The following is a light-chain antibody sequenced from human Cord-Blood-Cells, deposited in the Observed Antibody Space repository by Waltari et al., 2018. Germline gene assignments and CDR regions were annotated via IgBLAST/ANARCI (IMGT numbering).Light chain of an antibody. Sequence: EIVMTQSPATLSVSPGERATLSCRASQRVSSNLAWYQQKPGQAPRLLIYGASTRATGIPARFSGSGSGTEFTLTNSSLQSEDFAVYYCQQYNNWPRTFGQGTKLEIK. CDR3: QQYNNWPRT. CDR1: QRVSSN. V-gene: IGKV3-15*01. CDR2: GAS. J-gene: IGKJ2*01.